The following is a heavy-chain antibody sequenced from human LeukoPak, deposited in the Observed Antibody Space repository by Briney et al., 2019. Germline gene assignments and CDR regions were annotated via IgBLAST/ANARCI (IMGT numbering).Heavy chain of an antibody. CDR1: GFTFSSYW. D-gene: IGHD2-8*01. CDR2: VKQDGSEK. J-gene: IGHJ4*02. Sequence: PGGSLRLSCSASGFTFSSYWVTWVRQAPGKGLEWVANVKQDGSEKNYVDSVKGRFTISRDNAKNSLYLQMNSLRAEDTAVYYCASSRGVGYRDDYWGQGTLVTVSS. CDR3: ASSRGVGYRDDY. V-gene: IGHV3-7*01.